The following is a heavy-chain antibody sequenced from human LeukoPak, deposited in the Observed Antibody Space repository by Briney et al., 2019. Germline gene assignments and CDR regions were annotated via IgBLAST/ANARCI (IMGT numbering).Heavy chain of an antibody. J-gene: IGHJ3*02. CDR1: GYSFTSYW. Sequence: GESLKISCKGSGYSFTSYWIGWVRQMPGKGLEWMGFIYPGDSDTRYSPSFQGQVTISADKSISTAYLQWSSLKASDTAMYYCARMVVVTAIPSAFDIWGQGTMVTVSS. D-gene: IGHD2-21*02. CDR2: IYPGDSDT. CDR3: ARMVVVTAIPSAFDI. V-gene: IGHV5-51*01.